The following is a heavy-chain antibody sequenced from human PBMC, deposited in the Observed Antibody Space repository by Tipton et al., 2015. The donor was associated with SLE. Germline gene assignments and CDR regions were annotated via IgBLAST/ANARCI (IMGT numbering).Heavy chain of an antibody. CDR1: GGSISSGYY. J-gene: IGHJ4*02. CDR3: ARLPTGAY. V-gene: IGHV4-38-2*02. Sequence: TLSLTCTVSGGSISSGYYWGWIRQPPGKGLEWFGSIYHSGSTYYNPSLKSRVTISVDTSKNQFSLKLSPVTAADTDVYYCARLPTGAYWGQGTLVTVSS. CDR2: IYHSGST. D-gene: IGHD7-27*01.